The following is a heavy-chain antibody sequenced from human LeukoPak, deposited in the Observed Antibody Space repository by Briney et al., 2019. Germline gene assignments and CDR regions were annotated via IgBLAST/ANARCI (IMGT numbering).Heavy chain of an antibody. CDR2: IYHTGRT. Sequence: PSETLSLTCTVSGGSISPHYWTWMRQPPGKGLEWIGYIYHTGRTYYNPSLKSPVTISVDTSSNQFSLELIPVTAADTAVYYCARGRLYSSSWDYWGQGILVTVSS. V-gene: IGHV4-59*11. CDR3: ARGRLYSSSWDY. J-gene: IGHJ4*02. CDR1: GGSISPHY. D-gene: IGHD6-13*01.